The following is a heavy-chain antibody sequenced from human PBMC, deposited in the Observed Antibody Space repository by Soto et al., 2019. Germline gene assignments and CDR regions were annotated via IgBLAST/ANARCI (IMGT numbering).Heavy chain of an antibody. CDR1: GYTFTGYY. V-gene: IGHV1-2*04. Sequence: ASVKVSCKASGYTFTGYYMHWVRQAPGQGLEWMGWINPNSGGTNYAQKFQGWVTMTRDTSTSSVYMELSSLRSEDTAVYYCVSDGAASYTGFDYWGQGTLVTVSS. J-gene: IGHJ4*02. CDR3: VSDGAASYTGFDY. D-gene: IGHD3-16*02. CDR2: INPNSGGT.